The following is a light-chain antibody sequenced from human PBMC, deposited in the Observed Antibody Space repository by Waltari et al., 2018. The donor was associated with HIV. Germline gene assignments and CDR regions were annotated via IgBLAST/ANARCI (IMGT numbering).Light chain of an antibody. CDR3: MQSLQSPWT. CDR2: WAS. Sequence: DIVMTQSPDSLAVSLGERATFNCRSSRTVLSNSDNRNYLAWYQQKTGQSPNVLIYWASTRQSGVPDRFRASGSGTNFSLTISSLQAADVAVYYCMQSLQSPWTFGQGTQVEI. CDR1: RTVLSNSDNRNY. J-gene: IGKJ1*01. V-gene: IGKV4-1*01.